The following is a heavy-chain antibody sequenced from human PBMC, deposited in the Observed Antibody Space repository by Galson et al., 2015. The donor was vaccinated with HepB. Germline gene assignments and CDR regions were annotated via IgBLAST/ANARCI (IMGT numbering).Heavy chain of an antibody. J-gene: IGHJ6*03. D-gene: IGHD5-24*01. CDR2: IIPIFGTA. Sequence: SVKVSCKASGGTFSSYAISWVRQAPGQGLEWMGGIIPIFGTANYAQKFQGRVTITADESTSTAYMELSSLRSEDTAVYYCAREREGDWMVTNYYYMDVWGKGTTVTVSS. CDR1: GGTFSSYA. V-gene: IGHV1-69*13. CDR3: AREREGDWMVTNYYYMDV.